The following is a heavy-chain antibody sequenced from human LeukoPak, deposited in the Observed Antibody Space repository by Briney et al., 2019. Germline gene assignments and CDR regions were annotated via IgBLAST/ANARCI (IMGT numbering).Heavy chain of an antibody. V-gene: IGHV3-74*01. Sequence: QPGGSLRLSCAASGFTLSSYWMHWVRHAPGKGLVWVSRIYSDGSGTVYADSVKGRFTISRDNAKNTLYLQMNSLRAEDTAVYFCARELVVVPAAIKPARYHYYGMDVWGQGTTVTVSS. CDR1: GFTLSSYW. CDR3: ARELVVVPAAIKPARYHYYGMDV. CDR2: IYSDGSGT. D-gene: IGHD2-2*01. J-gene: IGHJ6*02.